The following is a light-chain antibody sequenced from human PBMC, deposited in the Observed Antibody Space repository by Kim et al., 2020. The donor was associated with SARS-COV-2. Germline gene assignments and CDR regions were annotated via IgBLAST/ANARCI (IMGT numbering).Light chain of an antibody. Sequence: QSVLTQPPSASGTPGQRVTISCSGNSSNIGSNTVNWYQQLPGTAPKLLIYSSNQRPSGVPDRISASKSGTSASLAISGLQSEDEADYYCATYDDSLNGPVFGGGTQLTVL. V-gene: IGLV1-44*01. CDR3: ATYDDSLNGPV. J-gene: IGLJ2*01. CDR1: SSNIGSNT. CDR2: SSN.